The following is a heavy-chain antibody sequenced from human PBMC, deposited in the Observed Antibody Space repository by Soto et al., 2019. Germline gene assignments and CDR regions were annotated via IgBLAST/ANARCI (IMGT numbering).Heavy chain of an antibody. Sequence: GSLRLSCAASGXTFSSYWMHWVRQAPGKGLEWVAFIWYDGSNKYYADSVKGLFTISIYNSKNTLYLQMNSLRDEDTAVYYCARDQYGMDVWGQGTTGTVS. V-gene: IGHV3-33*01. CDR2: IWYDGSNK. CDR3: ARDQYGMDV. J-gene: IGHJ6*02. CDR1: GXTFSSYW.